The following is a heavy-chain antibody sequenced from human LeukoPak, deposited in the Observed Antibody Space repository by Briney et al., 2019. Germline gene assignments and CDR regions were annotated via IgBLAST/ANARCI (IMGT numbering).Heavy chain of an antibody. CDR3: AVDFGSHRVVY. Sequence: SETLSLTCTVSGGSISSSSYYWGWVRQPPGKGLEWIGSIYYSGNTYYNPSLNSRVTIPLDTSKNQYSLRLSSVTAADTAVYYCAVDFGSHRVVYWGQGRLVTVSS. CDR1: GGSISSSSYY. D-gene: IGHD3-3*01. V-gene: IGHV4-39*01. J-gene: IGHJ4*01. CDR2: IYYSGNT.